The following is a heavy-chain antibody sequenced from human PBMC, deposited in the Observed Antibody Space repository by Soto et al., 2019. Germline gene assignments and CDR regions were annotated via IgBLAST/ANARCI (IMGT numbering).Heavy chain of an antibody. CDR3: ARERTTGTGWARNFHYYGLDV. V-gene: IGHV4-59*12. Sequence: QVGLQESGPGLVKPSETLSLTCTVSGDSISNYYWTWVRQAPGKGLEWIGYILYSGSTNYNPSLRSRGAMSVDTSTNQFFLTLTSVSAADTAVYYCARERTTGTGWARNFHYYGLDVWGRGTTVIVS. J-gene: IGHJ6*02. CDR1: GDSISNYY. D-gene: IGHD6-19*01. CDR2: ILYSGST.